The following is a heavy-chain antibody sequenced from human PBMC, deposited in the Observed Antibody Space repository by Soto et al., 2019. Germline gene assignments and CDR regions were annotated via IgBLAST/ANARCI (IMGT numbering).Heavy chain of an antibody. Sequence: SGGSLRLSCAASGFIFSDFAMRWVRQAPGKGLEWVAEIWYDGSNEYYGDSVKGRFTISRDNSKNTLYLQLNSLRAEDTAVYYCARVPEAGRPLFDYWGQGALVTVSS. V-gene: IGHV3-33*01. CDR3: ARVPEAGRPLFDY. CDR1: GFIFSDFA. D-gene: IGHD6-6*01. J-gene: IGHJ4*02. CDR2: IWYDGSNE.